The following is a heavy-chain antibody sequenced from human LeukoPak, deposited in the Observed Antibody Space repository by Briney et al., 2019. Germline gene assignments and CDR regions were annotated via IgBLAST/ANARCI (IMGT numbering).Heavy chain of an antibody. CDR2: IKKDGSET. CDR1: GFTFSSSW. J-gene: IGHJ4*02. CDR3: ARGRYSSTTYYFDS. Sequence: PGGSLRLSCAASGFTFSSSWMGWVRQAPGKGLEWVANIKKDGSETYYVDSVKGRFTISRDNAKNSLYLQMNSLRAEDTAIYYCARGRYSSTTYYFDSWGQGTLVTVSS. V-gene: IGHV3-7*03. D-gene: IGHD6-13*01.